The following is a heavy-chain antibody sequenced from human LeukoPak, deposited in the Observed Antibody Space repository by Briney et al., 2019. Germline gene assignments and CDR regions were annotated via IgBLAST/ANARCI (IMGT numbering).Heavy chain of an antibody. Sequence: GGSLRLSCAASGFTFSTYAMTWVRQAPGKGLAWVSAISGSGGSTYYADSVKGQFTISRDNSKNTLYLQMNSLRAEDTAVYYCAKAWGPYSSSWYENWFDPWGQGTLVTVSS. V-gene: IGHV3-23*01. D-gene: IGHD6-13*01. CDR3: AKAWGPYSSSWYENWFDP. CDR1: GFTFSTYA. CDR2: ISGSGGST. J-gene: IGHJ5*02.